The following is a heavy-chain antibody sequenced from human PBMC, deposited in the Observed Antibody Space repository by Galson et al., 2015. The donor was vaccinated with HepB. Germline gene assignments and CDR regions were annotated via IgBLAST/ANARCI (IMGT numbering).Heavy chain of an antibody. D-gene: IGHD2-21*01. J-gene: IGHJ2*01. Sequence: SLRLSCAASGFTFSDYYMSWIRQAPGKGLEWVSYISTSSTYTNYADSVDGRFTISRDNAKNSLYLQVSNLRADDTAVYYCARVVRAAGNWYFDLWGRGTLVTVSS. CDR2: ISTSSTYT. CDR1: GFTFSDYY. CDR3: ARVVRAAGNWYFDL. V-gene: IGHV3-11*06.